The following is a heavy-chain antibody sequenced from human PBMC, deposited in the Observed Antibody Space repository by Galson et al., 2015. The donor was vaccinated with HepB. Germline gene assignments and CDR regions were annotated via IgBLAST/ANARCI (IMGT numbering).Heavy chain of an antibody. CDR3: AKISSSGWYNRAEYFQH. CDR1: GFTFSSYG. Sequence: SLRLSCAASGFTFSSYGMHWVRQAPGKGLEWVAFIRYDGSNKYYADSVKGRFTISRDNSKNTLYLQMNSLRAEDTAVYYCAKISSSGWYNRAEYFQHWGQGTLVTVSS. D-gene: IGHD6-19*01. CDR2: IRYDGSNK. J-gene: IGHJ1*01. V-gene: IGHV3-30*02.